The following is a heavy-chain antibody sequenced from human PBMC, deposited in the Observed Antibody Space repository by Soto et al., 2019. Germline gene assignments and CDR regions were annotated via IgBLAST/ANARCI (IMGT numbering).Heavy chain of an antibody. Sequence: QVQLQQWGAGLLKPSETLSLTCAVYGGSFSGYYWSWIRQPPGKGLEWIGEINHSGSTNYSPSLKSRVSISVTTSKTQFSLKLSSVTAADTAVYYCTRKGRGIVVVPAANSQPSYWYFDVWSRGTLVTVSS. CDR2: INHSGST. V-gene: IGHV4-34*01. CDR3: TRKGRGIVVVPAANSQPSYWYFDV. CDR1: GGSFSGYY. J-gene: IGHJ2*01. D-gene: IGHD2-2*01.